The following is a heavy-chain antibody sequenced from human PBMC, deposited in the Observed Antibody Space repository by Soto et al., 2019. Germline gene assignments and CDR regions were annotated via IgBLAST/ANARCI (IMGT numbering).Heavy chain of an antibody. J-gene: IGHJ6*02. Sequence: ASVKVSCKASGYTFTSYDINWVRQATGQGLEWMGWMNPNSGNTGYAQKFQGRVTMTRNTSISTAYMELSSLRSEDTAVYYGARGSWEPPLYYYYGMDVWGQGTTVTVSS. V-gene: IGHV1-8*01. D-gene: IGHD1-26*01. CDR3: ARGSWEPPLYYYYGMDV. CDR1: GYTFTSYD. CDR2: MNPNSGNT.